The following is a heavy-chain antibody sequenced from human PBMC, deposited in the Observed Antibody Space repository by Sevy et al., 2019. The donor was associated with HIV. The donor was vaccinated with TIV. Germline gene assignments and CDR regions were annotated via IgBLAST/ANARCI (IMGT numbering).Heavy chain of an antibody. D-gene: IGHD4-17*01. Sequence: GGSLRLSCAASGFTFSSYAMSWVRQAPGKGLEWVSAIGGSGGSTYYADSVKGRFTNSRDNSKNTLYLQMNSLRAEDTAVYYCAKDPTVTTRGYWGQGTLVTVSS. CDR1: GFTFSSYA. J-gene: IGHJ4*02. CDR2: IGGSGGST. CDR3: AKDPTVTTRGY. V-gene: IGHV3-23*01.